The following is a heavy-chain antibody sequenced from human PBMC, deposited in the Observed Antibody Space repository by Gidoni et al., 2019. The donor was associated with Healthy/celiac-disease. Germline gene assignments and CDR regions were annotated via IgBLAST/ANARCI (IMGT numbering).Heavy chain of an antibody. CDR1: GYTFTSYS. V-gene: IGHV1-46*01. CDR2: INPSGGST. Sequence: QVQLVQSGAEVKKPGASVKVSCKASGYTFTSYSMHWVRQAPGQGLEWMGIINPSGGSTSYAQKFQGRVTMTRDTSTSTVYMELSSLRSEDTAVYYCAREASRTAAGTGGWFDPWGQGTLVTVSS. CDR3: AREASRTAAGTGGWFDP. D-gene: IGHD6-13*01. J-gene: IGHJ5*02.